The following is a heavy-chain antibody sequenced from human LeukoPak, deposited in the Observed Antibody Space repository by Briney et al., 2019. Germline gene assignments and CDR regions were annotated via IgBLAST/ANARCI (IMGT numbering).Heavy chain of an antibody. V-gene: IGHV5-51*01. CDR2: IYPGDSDT. J-gene: IGHJ4*02. D-gene: IGHD6-25*01. CDR1: GYTFATYW. Sequence: GESLKISCKGSGYTFATYWIGWVRQMPGKGLEWMGIIYPGDSDTRYSPSFQGQVTISADKSISTAYLQWSSLKASDTAMYYCARRRLLRGGYFDYWGQGTLVTVSS. CDR3: ARRRLLRGGYFDY.